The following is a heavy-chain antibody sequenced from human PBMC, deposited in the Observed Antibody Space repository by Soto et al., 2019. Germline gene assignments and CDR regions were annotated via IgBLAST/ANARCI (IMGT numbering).Heavy chain of an antibody. CDR2: IYYSGST. Sequence: SETLSLTCTVSGGSISSGGYYWSWIRQHPGKGLEWIGYIYYSGSTYYNPSLKSRVTISVDTSKNQFSLKLSSVTAADTAVYYCATLPPRIVVTVLPIPSWGQGTLVTVS. CDR3: ATLPPRIVVTVLPIPS. CDR1: GGSISSGGYY. D-gene: IGHD2-15*01. J-gene: IGHJ4*02. V-gene: IGHV4-31*03.